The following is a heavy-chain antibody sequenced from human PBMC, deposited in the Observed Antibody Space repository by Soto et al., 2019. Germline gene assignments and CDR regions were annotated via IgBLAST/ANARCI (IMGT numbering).Heavy chain of an antibody. J-gene: IGHJ1*01. D-gene: IGHD4-17*01. CDR1: GGTFSSYA. CDR2: IILIFGTA. CDR3: ARTDYGDPQYFQH. V-gene: IGHV1-69*13. Sequence: GASVKVSCKASGGTFSSYAISWVRQAPGQGLEWMGGIILIFGTANYAQKFQGRVTITADESTSTAYMELSSLRSEDTAVYYCARTDYGDPQYFQHWGQGTLVTVSS.